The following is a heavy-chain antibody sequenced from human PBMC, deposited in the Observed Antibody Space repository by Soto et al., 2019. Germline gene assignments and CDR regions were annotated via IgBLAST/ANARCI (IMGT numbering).Heavy chain of an antibody. V-gene: IGHV1-18*01. J-gene: IGHJ6*02. CDR2: INPYNGNT. D-gene: IGHD2-2*01. CDR3: ARNIVVVPAAIGDGSYYYYGMDV. Sequence: GASVQVSCKASGYTFTGYYMRWVRQAPGQGLEWMGWINPYNGNTNYAQKFQGRVTMTTDTSMSTAYMELRSLRSDDTAVYYCARNIVVVPAAIGDGSYYYYGMDVWGQGTTVTVSS. CDR1: GYTFTGYY.